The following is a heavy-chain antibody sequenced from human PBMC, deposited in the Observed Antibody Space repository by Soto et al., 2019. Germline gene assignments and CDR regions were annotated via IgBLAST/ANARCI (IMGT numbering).Heavy chain of an antibody. V-gene: IGHV4-34*01. J-gene: IGHJ4*02. CDR1: GGSFSGYY. Sequence: QVQLQQWVAGLLKPSETLSLTCAVYGGSFSGYYWSWIRQPPGKGLEWIGEINHSGSTNYNPSLKSRVTISVDTSKNQFSLKLSSVTAADTAVYYCARGDSSGSSNNWGQGTLVTVSS. D-gene: IGHD3-22*01. CDR2: INHSGST. CDR3: ARGDSSGSSNN.